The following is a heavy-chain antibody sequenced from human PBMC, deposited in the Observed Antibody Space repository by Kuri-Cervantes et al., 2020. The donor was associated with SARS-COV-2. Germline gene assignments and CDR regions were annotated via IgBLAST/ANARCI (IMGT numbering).Heavy chain of an antibody. CDR3: ARDLPGGEEEFDY. V-gene: IGHV3-48*04. J-gene: IGHJ4*02. Sequence: GESLKISCAASGFTFGTYWMSWVRQAPGKGLEWVSYISSSGDTIFYADSVKVRFTISRDNTKSSLYLQMNSLRAEDTAVYYCARDLPGGEEEFDYWGQGTLVTVSS. D-gene: IGHD1-14*01. CDR1: GFTFGTYW. CDR2: ISSSGDTI.